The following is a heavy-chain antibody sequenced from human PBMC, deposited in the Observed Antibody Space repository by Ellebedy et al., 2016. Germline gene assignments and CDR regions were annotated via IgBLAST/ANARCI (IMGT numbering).Heavy chain of an antibody. D-gene: IGHD3-10*01. CDR3: ARVDSSGNWFFDI. J-gene: IGHJ2*01. Sequence: SETLSLXXAVSGASITSVDYYWSWIRQSPGKGPEWLAYIHYSGSAYYNPSLRSQLTMSIDISKSQFSLRLASVTAADTAVYYCARVDSSGNWFFDIWGRGTLVTVSS. V-gene: IGHV4-30-4*01. CDR1: GASITSVDYY. CDR2: IHYSGSA.